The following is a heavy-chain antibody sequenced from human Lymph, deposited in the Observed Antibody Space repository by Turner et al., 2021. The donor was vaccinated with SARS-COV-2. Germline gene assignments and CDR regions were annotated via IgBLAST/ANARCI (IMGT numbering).Heavy chain of an antibody. Sequence: QVQLFESWGGEVQPWRFLRISCVASGFTFYNYPMHWVRQAPGKGLEWVAVISYDGSNRYYADSVKGRFTISRDNSKITLYLQMNSLGDEDTALYYCARDSSGSGSLDYWGQGTLVTVSS. CDR1: GFTFYNYP. CDR3: ARDSSGSGSLDY. J-gene: IGHJ4*02. V-gene: IGHV3-30-3*01. D-gene: IGHD3-10*01. CDR2: ISYDGSNR.